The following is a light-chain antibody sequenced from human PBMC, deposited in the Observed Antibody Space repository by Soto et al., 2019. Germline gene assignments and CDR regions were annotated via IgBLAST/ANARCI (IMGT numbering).Light chain of an antibody. CDR1: QSVLYSSNNKNY. V-gene: IGKV4-1*01. CDR2: WAS. J-gene: IGKJ5*01. CDR3: QQYYSIPIT. Sequence: DIVMTQSPDSLAVSLGERATINCKSSQSVLYSSNNKNYLTWYQQKPGQPPKLLIYWASIRESGVPDRFSGSGSGTDFTLTISSLQAEDVADYYCQQYYSIPITFGQGTRLEIK.